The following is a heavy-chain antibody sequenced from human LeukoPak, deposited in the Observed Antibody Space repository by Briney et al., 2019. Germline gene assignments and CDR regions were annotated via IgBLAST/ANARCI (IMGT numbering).Heavy chain of an antibody. D-gene: IGHD3-3*01. V-gene: IGHV3-21*05. CDR1: GFTFSSHS. CDR2: ISSSSSYI. J-gene: IGHJ4*02. Sequence: PGGSLRLSCAVSGFTFSSHSMNWVRQAPGKGLEWVSYISSSSSYIYYADSVKGRFTISRDNAKNSLYLQMNSLRAEDTAVYYCASLIKYDFWSGYYFNYWGQGTLVTVSS. CDR3: ASLIKYDFWSGYYFNY.